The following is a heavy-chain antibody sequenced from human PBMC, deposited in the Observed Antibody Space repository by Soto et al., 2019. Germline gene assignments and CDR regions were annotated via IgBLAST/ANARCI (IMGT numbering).Heavy chain of an antibody. D-gene: IGHD3-3*01. Sequence: ASVKVSCKASGYTFTSYAMHWVRQAPGQRLEWMGWINAGNGNTKYSQKFQGRVTITRDTSASTAYMELSSLRSEDTAVYYCARVKYDFWSGYSFYYWGQGTLVTVSS. V-gene: IGHV1-3*01. J-gene: IGHJ4*02. CDR3: ARVKYDFWSGYSFYY. CDR1: GYTFTSYA. CDR2: INAGNGNT.